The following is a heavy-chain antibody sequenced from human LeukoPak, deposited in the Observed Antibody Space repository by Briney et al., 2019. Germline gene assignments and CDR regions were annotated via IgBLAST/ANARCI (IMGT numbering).Heavy chain of an antibody. CDR1: GGTFSSYA. CDR3: ARDLRGIAAAGTGYWFDP. CDR2: IIPIFGTA. V-gene: IGHV1-69*05. D-gene: IGHD6-13*01. J-gene: IGHJ5*02. Sequence: GASVKVSCKASGGTFSSYAISWVRQAPGQGLEWMGGIIPIFGTANYAQKFQGRVTITTDESTSTAYMELSSLRSEDTAVYYCARDLRGIAAAGTGYWFDPWGQGTLVTVSS.